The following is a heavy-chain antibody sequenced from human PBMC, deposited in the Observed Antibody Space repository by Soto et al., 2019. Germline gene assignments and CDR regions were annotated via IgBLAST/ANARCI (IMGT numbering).Heavy chain of an antibody. V-gene: IGHV1-18*01. Sequence: GASVKVSCKASGYTFTSYGISWVRQAPGQGLEWMGWISAYNGNTNYAQKLQGRVTMTTDTSTSTAYMELRSLRSDDTAVYYCARAALFYSSGWYGYWGQGTLVTVSS. CDR3: ARAALFYSSGWYGY. CDR1: GYTFTSYG. J-gene: IGHJ4*02. D-gene: IGHD6-19*01. CDR2: ISAYNGNT.